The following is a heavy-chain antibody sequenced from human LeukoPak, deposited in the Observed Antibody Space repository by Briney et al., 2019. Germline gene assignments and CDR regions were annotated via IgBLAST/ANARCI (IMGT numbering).Heavy chain of an antibody. D-gene: IGHD3-10*02. V-gene: IGHV3-23*01. Sequence: PGGSLRLSCAASGFTPSNAWMSWVRQAPGKGLEWVSALSPSGGITYYEDSVKGRFTISRDNSKNTLYLQMNSLRAEDTAVYYCAKGVNYFVLEYWGQGTLVTISS. CDR3: AKGVNYFVLEY. CDR2: LSPSGGIT. CDR1: GFTPSNAW. J-gene: IGHJ4*02.